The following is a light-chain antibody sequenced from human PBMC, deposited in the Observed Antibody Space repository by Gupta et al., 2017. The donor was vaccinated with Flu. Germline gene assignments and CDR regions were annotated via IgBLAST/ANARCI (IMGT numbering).Light chain of an antibody. CDR3: QHENNCPFT. CDR1: QSVSSN. V-gene: IGKV3-15*01. Sequence: EIVMTQYPATLSVSPGERATLSCRASQSVSSNLAWYQQKPGQTPRLLIYGASTRATGIPARFSGSGSRTEFTLTISSLQSEDFVVYYCQHENNCPFTFGRGTKVDIK. CDR2: GAS. J-gene: IGKJ4*01.